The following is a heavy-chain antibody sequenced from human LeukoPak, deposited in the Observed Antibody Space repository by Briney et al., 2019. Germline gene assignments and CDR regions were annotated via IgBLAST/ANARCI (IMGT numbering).Heavy chain of an antibody. CDR1: GYPFTSYD. V-gene: IGHV1-8*01. D-gene: IGHD7-27*01. CDR2: MNPNSDNT. J-gene: IGHJ4*02. CDR3: ARTWGSLDY. Sequence: ASVKVSCKASGYPFTSYDINWVRQATGQGLEWMGWMNPNSDNTGYAQKFQGRVTMTRDTSISTAYMELSSLRSDDTAVYYCARTWGSLDYWGQGALVTVSS.